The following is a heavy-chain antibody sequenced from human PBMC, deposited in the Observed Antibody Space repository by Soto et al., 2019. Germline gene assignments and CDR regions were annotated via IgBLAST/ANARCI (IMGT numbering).Heavy chain of an antibody. J-gene: IGHJ6*02. CDR3: AREYMTTGVLYYYGMAV. CDR2: IYYSGST. Sequence: SETLSLTCTVSGGSISSAGYYWSWIRQHQGKGLEWIGYIYYSGSTYYNPSLKSRVTTSVDTSKNQFSLKLSSVTAADTAVYYCAREYMTTGVLYYYGMAVWGQGTTVPVS. D-gene: IGHD4-17*01. V-gene: IGHV4-31*03. CDR1: GGSISSAGYY.